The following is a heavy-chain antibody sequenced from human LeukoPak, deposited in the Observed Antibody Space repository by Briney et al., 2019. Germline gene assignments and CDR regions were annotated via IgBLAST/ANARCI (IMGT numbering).Heavy chain of an antibody. J-gene: IGHJ6*02. CDR1: GYTFTGYY. CDR3: ARDLVVVQSYHYYYGMDV. D-gene: IGHD2-2*01. CDR2: INPNSGGT. Sequence: ASVKVSCKASGYTFTGYYMHWVRQAPGQGLEWMGWINPNSGGTNYAQKFQGRVTMTRDTSISAAYMELSRLRSDDTAVYYCARDLVVVQSYHYYYGMDVWGQGTTVTVSS. V-gene: IGHV1-2*02.